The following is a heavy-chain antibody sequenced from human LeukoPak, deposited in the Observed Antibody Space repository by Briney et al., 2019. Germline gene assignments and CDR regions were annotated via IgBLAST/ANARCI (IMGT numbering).Heavy chain of an antibody. V-gene: IGHV4-39*02. D-gene: IGHD5-24*01. CDR2: IYYSGST. Sequence: PSETLSLTCTVSGGSISSSSYYWGWIRQPPGKGLKWIGTIYYSGSTYYNPSLKSRVTISVDTSKNQFSLKLSSVTAADTAVYYCARDGYNPIDYWGQGTLVTVSS. CDR3: ARDGYNPIDY. J-gene: IGHJ4*02. CDR1: GGSISSSSYY.